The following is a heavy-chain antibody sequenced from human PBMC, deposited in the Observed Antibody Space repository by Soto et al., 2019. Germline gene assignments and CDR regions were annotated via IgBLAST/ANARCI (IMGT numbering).Heavy chain of an antibody. CDR3: PRTHWQPDYLGGFDF. CDR2: ISAYNGDT. CDR1: GYTFTSHG. Sequence: ASVKVSCKTSGYTFTSHGISWVRWAPGRGLEWMGWISAYNGDTKYAQRVQDRVSMTTDTSTATAYIELRSLRFDDTAIYFCPRTHWQPDYLGGFDFWGQGTPVTVSS. D-gene: IGHD3-10*01. V-gene: IGHV1-18*04. J-gene: IGHJ4*02.